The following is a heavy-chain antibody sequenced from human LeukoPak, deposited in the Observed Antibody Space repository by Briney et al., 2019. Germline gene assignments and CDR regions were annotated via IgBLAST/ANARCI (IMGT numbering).Heavy chain of an antibody. Sequence: SETLSLTCAVYGGSFSGYYWSWIRQPPGKGLEWIGEINHSGSTNYNPSLKSRVTISVDTSKNQFSLKLSSVTAAGTAVYYCARGYPNIVVVPAAIAGYYYYGMDVWGQGTTVTVSS. CDR1: GGSFSGYY. V-gene: IGHV4-34*01. J-gene: IGHJ6*02. CDR2: INHSGST. CDR3: ARGYPNIVVVPAAIAGYYYYGMDV. D-gene: IGHD2-2*02.